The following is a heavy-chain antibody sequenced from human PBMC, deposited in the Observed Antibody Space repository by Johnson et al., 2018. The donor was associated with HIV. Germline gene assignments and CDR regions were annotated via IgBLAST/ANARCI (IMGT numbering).Heavy chain of an antibody. J-gene: IGHJ3*02. CDR1: GFTFRSYA. Sequence: MQLVESGGGVMQPGKSLRLSCEASGFTFRSYAMHWVRQAPGKGLEWVSVIYSGGSTYYADSVKGRFTISRDNSKNTLYLQMNSLRAEDTAVYYCARDPSVDTAMGHDAFDIWGQGTMVTVSS. V-gene: IGHV3-66*01. CDR2: IYSGGST. CDR3: ARDPSVDTAMGHDAFDI. D-gene: IGHD5-18*01.